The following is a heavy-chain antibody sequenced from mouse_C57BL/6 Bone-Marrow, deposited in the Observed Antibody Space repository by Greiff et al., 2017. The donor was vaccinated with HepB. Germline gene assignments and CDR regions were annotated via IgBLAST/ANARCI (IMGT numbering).Heavy chain of an antibody. D-gene: IGHD2-3*01. V-gene: IGHV1-69*01. Sequence: VQLQQPGAELVMPGASVTLSCKASGYTFTSYWMHWVKQRPGQGLEWIGEIDHSDSYTNYNQKFKGKSTLTVEKSSSTAYMQLSSLTSEDSAVYYCARGDGPYAMDYWGQGTSVTVSS. CDR3: ARGDGPYAMDY. CDR1: GYTFTSYW. CDR2: IDHSDSYT. J-gene: IGHJ4*01.